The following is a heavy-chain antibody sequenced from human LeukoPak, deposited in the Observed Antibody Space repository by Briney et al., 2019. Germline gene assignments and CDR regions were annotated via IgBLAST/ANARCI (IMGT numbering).Heavy chain of an antibody. CDR1: GFTFSSYS. Sequence: GGSLRLSCVASGFTFSSYSMNWVRQAPGKGLEWVSSISSSSTYIKYADSVKGRFTISRDNAKSSLYLQMNSLRAEDTAVYYCAKAGGRGSGSYWWSFDYWGQGTLVTVSS. V-gene: IGHV3-21*06. D-gene: IGHD3-10*01. CDR2: ISSSSTYI. CDR3: AKAGGRGSGSYWWSFDY. J-gene: IGHJ4*02.